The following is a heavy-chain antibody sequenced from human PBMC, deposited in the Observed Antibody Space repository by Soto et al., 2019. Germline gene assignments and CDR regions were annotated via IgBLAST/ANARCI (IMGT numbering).Heavy chain of an antibody. Sequence: PGGSLRLSCAASGFTFINVWMAWVRQAPGKGLVYVGRIKGKTDGGTTDYAAPVKGRFTISRDDSENTLYLQMNSLRAEDTAIYFCARCTVDTIVTSGWCHYLDPWGQGTLVTVSS. D-gene: IGHD6-19*01. CDR2: IKGKTDGGTT. J-gene: IGHJ5*02. CDR3: ARCTVDTIVTSGWCHYLDP. CDR1: GFTFINVW. V-gene: IGHV3-15*01.